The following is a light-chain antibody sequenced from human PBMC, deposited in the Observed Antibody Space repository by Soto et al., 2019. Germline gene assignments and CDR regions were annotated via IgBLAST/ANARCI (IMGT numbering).Light chain of an antibody. J-gene: IGKJ1*01. V-gene: IGKV4-1*01. Sequence: DIVMTQSADSLAVPLGERATINCKSSQSVFSNSNNKKYLAWYQQKPGQPPKLLIHWASIRESGVPDRFSGSGSGTDFTLTINSLQAEDVAVYYCQQYYSTPWTFGQGTKVDIK. CDR1: QSVFSNSNNKKY. CDR2: WAS. CDR3: QQYYSTPWT.